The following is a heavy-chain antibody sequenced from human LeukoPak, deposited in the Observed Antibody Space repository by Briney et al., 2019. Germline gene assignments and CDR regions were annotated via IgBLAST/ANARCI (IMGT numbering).Heavy chain of an antibody. J-gene: IGHJ4*02. D-gene: IGHD3-3*01. CDR1: GFTFSSYG. Sequence: GGSLRLSCAASGFTFSSYGMTWVRQAPGKGLEWVSYISSSSSTMYYADSVKGRFTISRDNAKNSLYPQMNSLTDDDTAVYYCANYDFWTGYSKGYWGQGTLVTVSS. CDR3: ANYDFWTGYSKGY. CDR2: ISSSSSTM. V-gene: IGHV3-48*02.